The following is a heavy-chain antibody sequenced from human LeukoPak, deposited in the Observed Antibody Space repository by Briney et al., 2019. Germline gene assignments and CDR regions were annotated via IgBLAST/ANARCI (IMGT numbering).Heavy chain of an antibody. Sequence: GGSLRLSCAASGFTFSSYGMHWVRRAPGKGLEWVTLVWFDGSNENYADSVKGRFTISRENSKNTLHLQMNSLRAEDTAVYYCVRGYYSGNGGNVDFDYWGQGTLVTVSS. CDR2: VWFDGSNE. D-gene: IGHD4-23*01. CDR1: GFTFSSYG. CDR3: VRGYYSGNGGNVDFDY. J-gene: IGHJ4*02. V-gene: IGHV3-33*08.